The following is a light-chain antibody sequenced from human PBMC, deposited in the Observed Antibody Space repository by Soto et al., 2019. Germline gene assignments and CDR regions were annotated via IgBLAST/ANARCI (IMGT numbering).Light chain of an antibody. V-gene: IGKV1-39*01. J-gene: IGKJ5*01. CDR1: QSISSY. Sequence: DLQMTQSPSSLSASVGDRVTITCRASQSISSYLNWYQQKPGKAPKLLIYAASSLQSGVPSRFSGSGSGTDFTLPISSLQPEDFATYYCQQSYSTPSITFGQGTRLE. CDR3: QQSYSTPSIT. CDR2: AAS.